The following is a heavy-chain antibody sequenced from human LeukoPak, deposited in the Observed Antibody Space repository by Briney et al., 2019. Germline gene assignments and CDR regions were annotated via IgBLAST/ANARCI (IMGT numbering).Heavy chain of an antibody. CDR1: GGSISSYY. D-gene: IGHD6-13*01. CDR3: ARLQIAAAGKGYFDY. V-gene: IGHV4-59*08. J-gene: IGHJ4*02. CDR2: IYYSGST. Sequence: SETLSLTCTVSGGSISSYYWSWIRQPPGKGLEWIGYIYYSGSTNYNPSLKSRVTISVDTSKNQFSLKLSSVTAADSAVYYCARLQIAAAGKGYFDYWGQGTLVTVSS.